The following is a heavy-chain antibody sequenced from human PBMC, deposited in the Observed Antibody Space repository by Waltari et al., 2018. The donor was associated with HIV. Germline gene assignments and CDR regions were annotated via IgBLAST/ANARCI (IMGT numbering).Heavy chain of an antibody. CDR3: ARDRGDIVVVPADPGTPTDYYYYGMDV. Sequence: QVQLQESGPGLVKPSETLSLTCTVSGGSISSYYWSWIRQPPGKGLEWIGYIYYSGSTNTNPARKSRVTIAVDTSKNQFSLKLSSVTAADTAVYYCARDRGDIVVVPADPGTPTDYYYYGMDVWGQGTTVTVSS. D-gene: IGHD2-2*01. J-gene: IGHJ6*02. V-gene: IGHV4-59*01. CDR2: IYYSGST. CDR1: GGSISSYY.